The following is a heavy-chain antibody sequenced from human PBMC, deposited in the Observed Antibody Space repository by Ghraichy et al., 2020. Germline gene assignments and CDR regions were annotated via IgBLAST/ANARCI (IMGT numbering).Heavy chain of an antibody. Sequence: LSLTCAASGFTFSSYGMHWVRQAPGKGLEWVAVIWYDGSNKYYADSVKGRFTISRDNSKNTLYLQMNSLRAEDTAVYYCARAGPYYDFWSGYYKAPEYWYFDLWGRGTLVTVSS. CDR3: ARAGPYYDFWSGYYKAPEYWYFDL. J-gene: IGHJ2*01. CDR1: GFTFSSYG. CDR2: IWYDGSNK. V-gene: IGHV3-33*01. D-gene: IGHD3-3*01.